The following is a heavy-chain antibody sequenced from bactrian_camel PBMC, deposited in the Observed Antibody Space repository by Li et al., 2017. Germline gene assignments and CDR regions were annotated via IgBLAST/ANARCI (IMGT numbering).Heavy chain of an antibody. V-gene: IGHV3S53*01. CDR3: AADGVNLQLARGYNY. D-gene: IGHD6*01. CDR2: IDNAGSA. J-gene: IGHJ4*01. CDR1: GFPGNNLY. Sequence: HVQLVESGGGSVQAGESLRLSCVASGFPGNNLYMAWFRQAPGKEREGVAAIDNAGSATYTYAVQGRFTISKDSAKNTLYLQMNNLKVEDTVMYYCAADGVNLQLARGYNYWGQGTQVTVST.